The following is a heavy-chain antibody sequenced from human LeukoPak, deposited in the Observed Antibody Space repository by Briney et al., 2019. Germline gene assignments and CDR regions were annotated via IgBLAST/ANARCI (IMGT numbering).Heavy chain of an antibody. CDR2: IIPILGIA. CDR1: GGTFSSYA. CDR3: ARESYYDSSGSIGTFDY. V-gene: IGHV1-69*04. Sequence: SVKVPCKASGGTFSSYAISWVRQAPGQGLEWMGRIIPILGIANYAQKFQGRVTITADKSTSTAYMELSSLRSEDTAVYYCARESYYDSSGSIGTFDYWGQGTLVTVSS. J-gene: IGHJ4*02. D-gene: IGHD3-22*01.